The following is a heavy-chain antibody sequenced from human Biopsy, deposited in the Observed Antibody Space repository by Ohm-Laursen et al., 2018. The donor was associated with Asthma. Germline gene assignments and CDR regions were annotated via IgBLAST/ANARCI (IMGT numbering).Heavy chain of an antibody. CDR3: ARAVDYSHYYGVDV. J-gene: IGHJ6*02. CDR1: GYTFNSAG. V-gene: IGHV1-18*01. CDR2: ISVYNGNT. D-gene: IGHD3-10*01. Sequence: ASVKVSCETSGYTFNSAGITWVRQAPGQGLEWMGWISVYNGNTRVAQKLQDRVTMITDTSTSTAYMELRSLRSDDTAVYFCARAVDYSHYYGVDVWGQGTTVTVS.